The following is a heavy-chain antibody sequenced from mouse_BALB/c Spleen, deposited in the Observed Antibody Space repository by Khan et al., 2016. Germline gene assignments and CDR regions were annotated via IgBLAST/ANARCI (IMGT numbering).Heavy chain of an antibody. CDR2: IYPSNGNT. V-gene: IGHV14-3*02. J-gene: IGHJ3*01. Sequence: VQLQQSGAELVKPGASVKLSCTASGFNITDSYMHWVKQRPEQGLEWIGRIYPSNGNTKYDAKFQGKATLTADTSSNTAYLQLSSLTSEDTAVYYCSTTPDGYDVCFAYWGQGTLVTVSA. CDR3: STTPDGYDVCFAY. CDR1: GFNITDSY. D-gene: IGHD2-2*01.